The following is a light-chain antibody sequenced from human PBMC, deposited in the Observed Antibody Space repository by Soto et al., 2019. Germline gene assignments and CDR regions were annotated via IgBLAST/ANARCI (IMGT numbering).Light chain of an antibody. CDR3: QQYNTYGYVWT. Sequence: DIQTTQSPSTLSASVGDRVTITCRASQSISTWLAWYQQKPGKAPSLLIFKASELESGVPSRFSGSGSGTEFTLTISSLQPDDFATYYCQQYNTYGYVWTFGQGTKVDIK. CDR2: KAS. CDR1: QSISTW. V-gene: IGKV1-5*03. J-gene: IGKJ1*01.